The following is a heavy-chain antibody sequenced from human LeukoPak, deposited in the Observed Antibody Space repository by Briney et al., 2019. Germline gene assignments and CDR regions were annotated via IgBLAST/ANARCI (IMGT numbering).Heavy chain of an antibody. J-gene: IGHJ3*02. Sequence: PGGSLRLSCAASGFTVSSNYMSWVRQAPGKGLEWVSVIYSGGSTYYADSVKGRFTISRDNSKNTLYLQMNSLRAEDTAVYYCVRAPSGSYEAFDIWGQGTMVTVSS. CDR3: VRAPSGSYEAFDI. CDR2: IYSGGST. V-gene: IGHV3-66*02. CDR1: GFTVSSNY. D-gene: IGHD1-26*01.